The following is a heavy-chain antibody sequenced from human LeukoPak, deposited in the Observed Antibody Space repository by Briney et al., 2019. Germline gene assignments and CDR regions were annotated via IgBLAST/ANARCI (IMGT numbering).Heavy chain of an antibody. CDR3: ATSGGVTIDY. CDR2: INHSGST. J-gene: IGHJ4*02. CDR1: GGSLSDYY. D-gene: IGHD2-15*01. Sequence: SEALSLTCTVYGGSLSDYYWSWIRQPPGKGLEWIGEINHSGSTYYNPSLKSRVTISVDTSKSQFSLKPRSVTAADTAIYYCATSGGVTIDYWGQGTLVTVSS. V-gene: IGHV4-34*01.